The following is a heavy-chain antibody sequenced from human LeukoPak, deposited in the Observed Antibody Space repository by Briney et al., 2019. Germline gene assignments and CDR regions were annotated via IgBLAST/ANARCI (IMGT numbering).Heavy chain of an antibody. CDR1: GFTFSSYS. Sequence: GGSLRLSCAASGFTFSSYSMNWVRQAPGKGLEWVSSISSSSSYIYYADSVKGRFTISRDNAKNSLYLQMNSLRAEDTAVYYCARDRHDYVWGSYRRGPFDYWGQGTLVTVSS. CDR2: ISSSSSYI. V-gene: IGHV3-21*01. CDR3: ARDRHDYVWGSYRRGPFDY. J-gene: IGHJ4*02. D-gene: IGHD3-16*02.